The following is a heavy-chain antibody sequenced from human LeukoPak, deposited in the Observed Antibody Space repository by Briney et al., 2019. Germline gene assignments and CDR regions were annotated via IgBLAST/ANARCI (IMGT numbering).Heavy chain of an antibody. V-gene: IGHV3-23*01. D-gene: IGHD2-15*01. Sequence: GGSLRLSRAPSGFTLSSYEMSSVRQTPRKRVEWVSVISGRVGRTYYAHSAKGRFTNSRANFKNTLYLQMNSLRAEDTAVYYCAKDRSKKVVVAARSLDYWGQEIRVIVSS. J-gene: IGHJ4*02. CDR3: AKDRSKKVVVAARSLDY. CDR1: GFTLSSYE. CDR2: ISGRVGRT.